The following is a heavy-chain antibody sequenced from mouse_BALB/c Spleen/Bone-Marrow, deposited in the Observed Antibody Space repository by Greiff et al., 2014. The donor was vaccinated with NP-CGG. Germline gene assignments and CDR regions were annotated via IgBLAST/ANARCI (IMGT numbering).Heavy chain of an antibody. V-gene: IGHV14-3*02. D-gene: IGHD1-1*01. CDR2: IDPAIINT. CDR3: GRYRYYGSSYAMDY. J-gene: IGHJ4*01. Sequence: VHVKQSGAELVKPGASVKLSSTASGFNIKDTYMYWVKQRPEQGLEWIGRIDPAIINTKYDPKFQGKATITADTSSNTAYLQLSSLTSEDTAVYYCGRYRYYGSSYAMDYWGQGTSVTVSS. CDR1: GFNIKDTY.